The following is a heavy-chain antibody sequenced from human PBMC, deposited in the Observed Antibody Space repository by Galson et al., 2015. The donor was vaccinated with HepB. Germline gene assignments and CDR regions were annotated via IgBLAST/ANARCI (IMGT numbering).Heavy chain of an antibody. CDR3: ALLSTFGAAAGPDAFDI. CDR2: ISWDGGST. CDR1: GFTFDDYT. Sequence: SLRLSCAASGFTFDDYTMHWVRQAPGKGLEWVSLISWDGGSTYYADSVKGRFTISRDNSKNSLYLQMNSLRTEDTALYYCALLSTFGAAAGPDAFDIWGQGTMVTVSS. D-gene: IGHD6-13*01. V-gene: IGHV3-43*01. J-gene: IGHJ3*02.